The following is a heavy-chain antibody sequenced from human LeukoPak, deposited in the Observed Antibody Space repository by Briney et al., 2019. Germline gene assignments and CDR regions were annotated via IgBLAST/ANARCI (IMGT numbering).Heavy chain of an antibody. CDR2: IHPGDSGT. CDR1: GHSFTNYW. Sequence: GESLKISCKGSGHSFTNYWNGWVRQMPGKGLEWMGIIHPGDSGTRYSPSFQGQVTMSVDESITTAYLQWSSLRASDSAIYYCARGGTYRYGSSDYWGQGTLVTVSS. CDR3: ARGGTYRYGSSDY. D-gene: IGHD5-18*01. J-gene: IGHJ4*02. V-gene: IGHV5-51*01.